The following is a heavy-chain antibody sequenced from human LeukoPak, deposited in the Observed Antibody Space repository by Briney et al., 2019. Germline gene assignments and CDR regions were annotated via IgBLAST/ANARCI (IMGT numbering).Heavy chain of an antibody. CDR3: AKDMGYCSGGSCYSIIDY. V-gene: IGHV3-43*01. CDR1: GFTFDDYT. D-gene: IGHD2-15*01. Sequence: GGSLRLSCAASGFTFDDYTMHWVRQAPGKGLEWVSLISWDGGSTYYADSVKGRFTISRDNSKNSLYLQMNSLRTEDTALYYCAKDMGYCSGGSCYSIIDYWGQGTLVTVSS. J-gene: IGHJ4*02. CDR2: ISWDGGST.